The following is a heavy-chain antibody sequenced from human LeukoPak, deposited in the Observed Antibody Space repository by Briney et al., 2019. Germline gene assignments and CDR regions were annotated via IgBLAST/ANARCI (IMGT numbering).Heavy chain of an antibody. V-gene: IGHV1-69*06. Sequence: GASVKVSCRASGGTFSSYAISWVRQAPGQGLEWMGGIIPIFGTANYAQKFQGRVTITADKSTSTAYMELSSLRSEDTAVYYCARAGQWLVLENYYYMDVWGKGTTVTVSS. CDR2: IIPIFGTA. J-gene: IGHJ6*03. CDR1: GGTFSSYA. CDR3: ARAGQWLVLENYYYMDV. D-gene: IGHD6-19*01.